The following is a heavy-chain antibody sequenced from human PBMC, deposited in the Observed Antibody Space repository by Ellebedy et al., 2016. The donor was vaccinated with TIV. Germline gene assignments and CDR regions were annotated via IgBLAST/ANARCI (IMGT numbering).Heavy chain of an antibody. Sequence: PGGSLRLSCTVSGGSISSSNNYWGWIRQPPGKGLEWIGSFSYSGFTYYNPSLKSRATISVDTSKNHFSLNLSSVTAADTAVYYCARQPPLNVMIRGVIYFDFWGQGILVTVSS. J-gene: IGHJ4*02. CDR2: FSYSGFT. CDR1: GGSISSSNNY. CDR3: ARQPPLNVMIRGVIYFDF. V-gene: IGHV4-39*01. D-gene: IGHD3-10*01.